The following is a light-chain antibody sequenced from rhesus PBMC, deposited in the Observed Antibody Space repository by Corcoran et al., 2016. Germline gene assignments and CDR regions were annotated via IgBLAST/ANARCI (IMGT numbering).Light chain of an antibody. CDR3: QQRNSYPFT. J-gene: IGKJ3*01. CDR1: QGISSY. Sequence: DIQLTQPPSSLSVSVGDRVTITCRASQGISSYLAWYQQKSGKAPKLLIYDASNLQSGIPSRFSGSGSRTEFSLNISSRQPEDFATYYCQQRNSYPFTFGPGTKLDIK. V-gene: IGKV1-38*01. CDR2: DAS.